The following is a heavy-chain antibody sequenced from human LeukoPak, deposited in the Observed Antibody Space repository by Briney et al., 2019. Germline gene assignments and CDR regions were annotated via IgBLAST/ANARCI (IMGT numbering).Heavy chain of an antibody. D-gene: IGHD1-26*01. V-gene: IGHV1-2*02. CDR1: GYPFTAYY. J-gene: IGHJ4*02. CDR3: AIGRQVLLGRGIFDY. CDR2: INPNSGDT. Sequence: ASVKVSCKASGYPFTAYYLHWVRQAPGQGPEWMGWINPNSGDTNYTQSFQGRVTMTRDTSVRTAYMELSRLTSDDTAVYYCAIGRQVLLGRGIFDYWGQGTLVTVSS.